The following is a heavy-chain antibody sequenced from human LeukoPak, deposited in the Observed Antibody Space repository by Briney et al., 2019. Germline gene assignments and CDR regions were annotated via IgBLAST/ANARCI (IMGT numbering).Heavy chain of an antibody. Sequence: PSETLSLTCAVYGGSFSGYYWSWIRQPPGKGLEWIGEINHSGSTNYNPSLKRRVTISVDTSKNQFSLKLSSVTAADTAVYYCARGPLYYYDSSGYYTYWGQGTLVTVSS. CDR1: GGSFSGYY. CDR2: INHSGST. D-gene: IGHD3-22*01. CDR3: ARGPLYYYDSSGYYTY. V-gene: IGHV4-34*01. J-gene: IGHJ4*02.